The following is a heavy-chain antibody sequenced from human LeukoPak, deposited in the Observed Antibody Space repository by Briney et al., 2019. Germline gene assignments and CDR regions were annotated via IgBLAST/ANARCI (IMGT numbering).Heavy chain of an antibody. CDR3: ARDRQGRYYGSGSYYNPGGAFDI. V-gene: IGHV1-69*13. CDR2: IIPIFGTA. D-gene: IGHD3-10*01. CDR1: VGTLRNYA. Sequence: ASVKVSCKASVGTLRNYAINWVRQAAGQGLEWMGGIIPIFGTANYAQKFQGRVTITADESTSTAYMELSSLRSEDTAVYYCARDRQGRYYGSGSYYNPGGAFDIWGQGTMVTVSS. J-gene: IGHJ3*02.